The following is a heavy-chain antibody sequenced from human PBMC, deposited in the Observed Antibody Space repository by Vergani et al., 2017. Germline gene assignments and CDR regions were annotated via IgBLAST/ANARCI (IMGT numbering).Heavy chain of an antibody. V-gene: IGHV4-30-4*08. CDR1: GGSISSGDYY. J-gene: IGHJ5*02. CDR2: ISYSGST. D-gene: IGHD6-19*01. Sequence: QVQLQESGPGLVKPSQTLSLTCTVSGGSISSGDYYWSWIRQPPGKGLEWIGYISYSGSTYYNPSLKSRVTISVDTSKNQFSLKLSSVTAADTAVYYCAREKGYDSSGWYNWFDPGRQGSLLTVS. CDR3: AREKGYDSSGWYNWFDP.